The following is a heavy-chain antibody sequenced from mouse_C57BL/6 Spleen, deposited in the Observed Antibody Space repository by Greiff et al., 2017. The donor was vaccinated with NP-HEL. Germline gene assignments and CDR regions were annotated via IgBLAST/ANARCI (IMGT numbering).Heavy chain of an antibody. J-gene: IGHJ3*01. V-gene: IGHV15-2*01. CDR1: DSEVFPIAY. Sequence: QVQLQQSGSELRSPGSSVKLSCKDFDSEVFPIAYMSWVRQKPGHGFEWIGGILPSIGRTIYGEKFEDKATLDADTLSNTAYLELNSLTSEDSAIYYCARGYYGSSYPAWFAYWGQGTLVTVSA. CDR3: ARGYYGSSYPAWFAY. D-gene: IGHD1-1*01. CDR2: ILPSIGRT.